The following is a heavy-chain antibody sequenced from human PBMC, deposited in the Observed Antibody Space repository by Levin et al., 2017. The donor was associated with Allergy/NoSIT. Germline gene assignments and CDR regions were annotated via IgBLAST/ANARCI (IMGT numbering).Heavy chain of an antibody. V-gene: IGHV3-30*18. CDR1: GFTFSSYG. D-gene: IGHD5-12*01. J-gene: IGHJ4*02. CDR3: AKDGGSLRGLRLGGILGFRETFYFDY. CDR2: ISYDGSNK. Sequence: GGSLRLSCAASGFTFSSYGMHWVRQAPGKGLEWVAVISYDGSNKYYADSVKGRFTISRDNSKNTLYLQMNSLRAEDTAVYYCAKDGGSLRGLRLGGILGFRETFYFDYWGQGTLVTVSS.